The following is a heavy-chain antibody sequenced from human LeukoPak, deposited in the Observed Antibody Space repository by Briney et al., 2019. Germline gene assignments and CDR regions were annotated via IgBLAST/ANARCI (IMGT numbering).Heavy chain of an antibody. V-gene: IGHV3-23*01. D-gene: IGHD6-19*01. J-gene: IGHJ4*02. Sequence: PGGSLRLSCAASGFTVSSYAMSWVRQAPGKGLEWVSVIGGSGATTSYADSVKGRFTISRDNSKNTVYLQMNSLRAEDTAVYYCAKRTTESRGWYSFDHWGQGTLVTVSS. CDR2: IGGSGATT. CDR1: GFTVSSYA. CDR3: AKRTTESRGWYSFDH.